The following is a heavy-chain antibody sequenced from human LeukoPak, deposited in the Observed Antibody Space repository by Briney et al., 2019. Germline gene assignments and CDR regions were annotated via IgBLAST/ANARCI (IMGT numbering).Heavy chain of an antibody. Sequence: SETLSLTCNVSGGSISSYYWSWIRQPPGKGLEWIGYIYYSGSTNYNPSLKSRVTISVDTSKNQFSLKLSSVTAADTAVYYCARDDSSGWYPGAFDIWGQGTMVTVSS. V-gene: IGHV4-59*01. CDR3: ARDDSSGWYPGAFDI. D-gene: IGHD6-19*01. J-gene: IGHJ3*02. CDR2: IYYSGST. CDR1: GGSISSYY.